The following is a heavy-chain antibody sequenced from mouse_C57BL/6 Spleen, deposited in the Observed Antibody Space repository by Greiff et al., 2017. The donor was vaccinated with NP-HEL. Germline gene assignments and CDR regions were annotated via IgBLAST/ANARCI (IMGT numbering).Heavy chain of an antibody. Sequence: LVESGPELVKPGASVKISCKASGYAFSSSWMNWVKQRPGKGLEWIGRIYPGDGDTNYNGKFKGKATLTADKSSSTAYMQLSSLTSEDSAVYFCARGRVHDGYFDDWGQGTTLTVSS. CDR3: ARGRVHDGYFDD. CDR2: IYPGDGDT. V-gene: IGHV1-82*01. D-gene: IGHD1-2*01. J-gene: IGHJ2*01. CDR1: GYAFSSSW.